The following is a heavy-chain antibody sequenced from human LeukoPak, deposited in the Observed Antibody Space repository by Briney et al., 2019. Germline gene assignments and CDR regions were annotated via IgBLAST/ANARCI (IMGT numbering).Heavy chain of an antibody. Sequence: GGSLRLSCAASGFTFSSYSMNWVRQAPGKGLEWVSSISSSSSYIYYADSVKGRSAISRDNAKNSLYLQMNSLRAEDTAVYYCARDELASYGPPIDYWGQGTLVTVSS. CDR1: GFTFSSYS. CDR3: ARDELASYGPPIDY. D-gene: IGHD5-18*01. V-gene: IGHV3-21*01. J-gene: IGHJ4*02. CDR2: ISSSSSYI.